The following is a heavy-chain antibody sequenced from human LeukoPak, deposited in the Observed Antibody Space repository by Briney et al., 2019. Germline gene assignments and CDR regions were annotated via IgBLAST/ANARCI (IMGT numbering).Heavy chain of an antibody. Sequence: GASVKVSCKASGGTFSSYAISWVRQAPGQGLEWMGGIIPIFGTANYAQKFQGRVTITADKSTSTAYMELSSLRSEDTAVYYCARTGYSSSWYSVRDFQHWGQGTLVTVSS. D-gene: IGHD6-13*01. CDR3: ARTGYSSSWYSVRDFQH. CDR2: IIPIFGTA. V-gene: IGHV1-69*06. J-gene: IGHJ1*01. CDR1: GGTFSSYA.